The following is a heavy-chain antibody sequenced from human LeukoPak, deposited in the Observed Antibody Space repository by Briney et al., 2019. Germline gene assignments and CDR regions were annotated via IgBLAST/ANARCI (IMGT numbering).Heavy chain of an antibody. Sequence: GGSLRLSCAASGFTFSSYSMNWVRQAPGKGLEWVSSISSSSYIYYADSVKGRFTISRDNAKNSLYLQMNSLRAEDTAVYYCARDRFLEWLFIDYWGQGTLVTVSS. D-gene: IGHD3-3*01. CDR2: ISSSSYI. J-gene: IGHJ4*02. V-gene: IGHV3-21*01. CDR3: ARDRFLEWLFIDY. CDR1: GFTFSSYS.